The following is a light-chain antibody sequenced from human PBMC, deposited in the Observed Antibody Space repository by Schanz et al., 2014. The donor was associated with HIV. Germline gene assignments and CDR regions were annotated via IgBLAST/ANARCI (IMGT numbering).Light chain of an antibody. CDR2: EVN. V-gene: IGLV2-8*01. Sequence: QSVLTQPPSASGSPGQSVTISCTGTTSDIGGYNYVSWYQQHPDKAPQLLIYEVNMRPSGVPDRFSGSKSGNTASLTVSGLQAEDEADYYCCSYAGSRIRVFGGGTKLTVL. CDR3: CSYAGSRIRV. J-gene: IGLJ3*02. CDR1: TSDIGGYNY.